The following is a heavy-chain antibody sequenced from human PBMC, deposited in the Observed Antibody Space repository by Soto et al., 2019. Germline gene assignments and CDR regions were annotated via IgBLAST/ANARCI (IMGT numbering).Heavy chain of an antibody. CDR2: IYHSGST. J-gene: IGHJ3*02. V-gene: IGHV4-30-2*01. CDR3: ARAGGGDFPVDI. CDR1: GGSISSGGYS. Sequence: QLQLQESGSGLVKPSQTLSLTCAVSGGSISSGGYSWSWIRQPPGKGLEWIGYIYHSGSTYYNPSLKSRVTIXVXMSKNQFSLKLSSVTAADTAVYYCARAGGGDFPVDIWGQGTMVTVSS. D-gene: IGHD2-21*02.